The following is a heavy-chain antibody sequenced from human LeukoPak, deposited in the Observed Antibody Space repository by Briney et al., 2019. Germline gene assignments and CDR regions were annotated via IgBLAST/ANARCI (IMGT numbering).Heavy chain of an antibody. CDR3: ARLIGSYRYFDY. CDR2: IKQDGSEE. D-gene: IGHD1-26*01. CDR1: GFTFSNYW. V-gene: IGHV3-7*01. J-gene: IGHJ4*02. Sequence: PGGSLRLSCAASGFTFSNYWMTWVRQAPGKGLEWAANIKQDGSEEYYVDSVKGRFTISRDNAKNSLYLQMNSLRAEDTAVYYCARLIGSYRYFDYWGQGTLVTVSS.